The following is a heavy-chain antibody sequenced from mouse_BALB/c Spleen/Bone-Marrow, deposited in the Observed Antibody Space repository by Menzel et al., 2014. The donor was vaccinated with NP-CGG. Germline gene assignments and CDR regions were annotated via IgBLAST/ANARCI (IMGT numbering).Heavy chain of an antibody. CDR2: INNGGGST. Sequence: EVMLVESGGGLVEPGGSLKLSCAASGFTFIAYTMSWVRQTPEKWLEWVAYINNGGGSTYYPDTVKGRFTISRDNAKNTLYLQMSSLKSEDTAMYYCARHGEERPVLAMDYWGQGTSVTVSS. D-gene: IGHD2-14*01. V-gene: IGHV5-12-2*01. J-gene: IGHJ4*01. CDR1: GFTFIAYT. CDR3: ARHGEERPVLAMDY.